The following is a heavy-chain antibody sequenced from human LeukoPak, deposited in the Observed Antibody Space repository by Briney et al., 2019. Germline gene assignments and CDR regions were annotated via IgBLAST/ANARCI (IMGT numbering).Heavy chain of an antibody. CDR1: GFTFSSYA. V-gene: IGHV3-7*01. CDR3: ASRSSVAGTGPG. CDR2: IKQDGSET. D-gene: IGHD6-13*01. Sequence: GRSLRLSCAASGFTFSSYAMSWVRQAPGKGLEWVASIKQDGSETYYVDSVKGRFTISRDNARNSLYLQMNSLRDEDTAIYYCASRSSVAGTGPGWGQGTLVTVSS. J-gene: IGHJ4*02.